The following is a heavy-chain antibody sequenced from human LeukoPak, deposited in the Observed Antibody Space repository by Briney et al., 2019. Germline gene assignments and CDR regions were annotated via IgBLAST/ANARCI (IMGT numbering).Heavy chain of an antibody. Sequence: AGGSLRLSCAASGFTFSNYEMNWVRQAPGKGLEWVSYISSSGSAIHYADSVKGRFTISRDNAKNSLYLQMNNLRAEDMAVYYCAREGPSCYIDYWGQGTLVTVSS. CDR2: ISSSGSAI. D-gene: IGHD2-2*02. CDR3: AREGPSCYIDY. J-gene: IGHJ4*02. CDR1: GFTFSNYE. V-gene: IGHV3-48*03.